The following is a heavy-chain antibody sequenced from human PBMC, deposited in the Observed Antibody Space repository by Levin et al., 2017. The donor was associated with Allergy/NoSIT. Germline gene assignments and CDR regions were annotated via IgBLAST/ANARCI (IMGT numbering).Heavy chain of an antibody. CDR1: GFTVSSTG. Sequence: PGGSLRLSCAASGFTVSSTGMNWVRQAPGKGLEWVSVIYSGGGTLHADSVKGRFSVSRDNSKNTVYLEMNTLRVDDTAVYYCARDEGVRALDCWGQGTLVTVSS. CDR2: IYSGGGT. J-gene: IGHJ4*02. V-gene: IGHV3-66*01. D-gene: IGHD1-26*01. CDR3: ARDEGVRALDC.